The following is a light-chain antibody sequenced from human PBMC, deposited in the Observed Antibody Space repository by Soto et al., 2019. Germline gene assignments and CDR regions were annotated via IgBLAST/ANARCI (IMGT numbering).Light chain of an antibody. CDR3: CSYAGSFKV. CDR1: SSDVGRYDY. Sequence: QSALTQPRSVSGSPGQSVTISCTGTSSDVGRYDYVSWYQQHPGKAPKLMIYDVSKRPSGVPDRFSCSKSGNTASLTISGLQAEDEADYYCCSYAGSFKVVGGGTKLTVL. J-gene: IGLJ2*01. CDR2: DVS. V-gene: IGLV2-11*01.